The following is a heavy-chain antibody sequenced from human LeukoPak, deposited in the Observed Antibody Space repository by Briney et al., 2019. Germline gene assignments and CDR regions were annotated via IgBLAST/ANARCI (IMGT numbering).Heavy chain of an antibody. CDR3: AKDRDGSPDY. V-gene: IGHV3-30*18. CDR2: ISYDGSNK. J-gene: IGHJ4*02. CDR1: EFTFSSYG. Sequence: GGSLRLSWPASEFTFSSYGMPWARKAPGRGLEWVAVISYDGSNKYYADSVKGRFTISRDNSKNTLYLQMNSLRAEDTAVYYCAKDRDGSPDYWGQGTLVTVSS. D-gene: IGHD5-24*01.